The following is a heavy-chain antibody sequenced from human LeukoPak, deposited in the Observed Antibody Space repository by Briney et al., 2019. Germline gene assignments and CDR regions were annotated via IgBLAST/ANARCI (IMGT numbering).Heavy chain of an antibody. CDR1: GGSISSYY. V-gene: IGHV4-59*08. CDR3: ARGGPMVRGVIITGLGY. D-gene: IGHD3-10*01. Sequence: SETLSLTCTVSGGSISSYYWSWIRQPPGRGLDYIGYIYYSGSTYYNPSLKSRVTISVDTSKNQFSLKLSSVTAADTAVYYCARGGPMVRGVIITGLGYWGQGTLVTVSS. CDR2: IYYSGST. J-gene: IGHJ4*02.